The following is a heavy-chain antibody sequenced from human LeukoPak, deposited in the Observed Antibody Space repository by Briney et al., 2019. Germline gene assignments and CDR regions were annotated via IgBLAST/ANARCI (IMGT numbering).Heavy chain of an antibody. CDR2: IKQDGSEK. CDR1: GFTFSSYW. J-gene: IGHJ4*02. V-gene: IGHV3-7*01. CDR3: AREPRSVPAAKGGNDY. D-gene: IGHD2-2*01. Sequence: GGSLRLSCAASGFTFSSYWMSWVRQAPGKGLEWVANIKQDGSEKYYVDSVKGRFTISRDNAKNSLYLQMNSLRAEDTAVYYCAREPRSVPAAKGGNDYWGQGTLVTVSS.